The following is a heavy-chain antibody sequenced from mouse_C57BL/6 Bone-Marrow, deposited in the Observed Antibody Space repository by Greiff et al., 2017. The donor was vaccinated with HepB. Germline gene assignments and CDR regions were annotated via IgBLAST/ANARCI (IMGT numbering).Heavy chain of an antibody. Sequence: EVHLVESGGDLVKPGGSLKLSCAASGFTFSSYGMSWVRQTPDKRLEWVATISSGGSYTYYPDSVKGRCTISRDNAKNTLYLQMSSRKSEDTAMYYCARHITTVVAFDYWGQGTTLTVSS. CDR3: ARHITTVVAFDY. D-gene: IGHD1-1*01. J-gene: IGHJ2*01. CDR2: ISSGGSYT. V-gene: IGHV5-6*01. CDR1: GFTFSSYG.